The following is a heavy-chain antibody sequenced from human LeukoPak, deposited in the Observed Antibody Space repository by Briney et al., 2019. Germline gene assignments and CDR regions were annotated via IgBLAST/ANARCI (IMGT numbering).Heavy chain of an antibody. CDR2: ISAYNGNT. V-gene: IGHV1-18*04. CDR3: ARVDSGSYWN. CDR1: GYTFTGYY. J-gene: IGHJ4*02. D-gene: IGHD1-26*01. Sequence: ASVKVSCKASGYTFTGYYMHWVRQAPGQGLEWMGWISAYNGNTNYAQKLQGRVTMTTDTSTSTAYMELRSLRSDDTAVYYCARVDSGSYWNWGQGTLVTVSS.